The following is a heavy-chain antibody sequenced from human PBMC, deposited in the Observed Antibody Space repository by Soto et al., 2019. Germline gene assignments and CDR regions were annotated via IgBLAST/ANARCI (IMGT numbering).Heavy chain of an antibody. CDR1: GFTFSSYG. J-gene: IGHJ4*02. D-gene: IGHD6-6*01. CDR2: IWYDGSNK. Sequence: GGSLRLSCAASGFTFSSYGMHWVRQAPGKGLEWVAVIWYDGSNKYYADSVKGRFTISRDNSKNTLYLQMNSLRAEDTAVYYCARGRSSIAARRGVYYFDYWGQGTLVTVSS. V-gene: IGHV3-33*01. CDR3: ARGRSSIAARRGVYYFDY.